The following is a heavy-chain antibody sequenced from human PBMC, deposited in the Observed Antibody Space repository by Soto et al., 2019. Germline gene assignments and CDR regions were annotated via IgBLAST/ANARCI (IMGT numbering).Heavy chain of an antibody. D-gene: IGHD2-15*01. J-gene: IGHJ4*02. CDR3: AKDFAILYCSGGRCYFDY. CDR1: GCTFSSYA. CDR2: ISGSGGST. V-gene: IGHV3-23*01. Sequence: GGSLRLSCAASGCTFSSYAMSWVRQAPGKGLEWVSAISGSGGSTYYADSVKCRFTISRDNSKNTLYLQMNSLRAEDTAVYYGAKDFAILYCSGGRCYFDYWGQGTLVTVSS.